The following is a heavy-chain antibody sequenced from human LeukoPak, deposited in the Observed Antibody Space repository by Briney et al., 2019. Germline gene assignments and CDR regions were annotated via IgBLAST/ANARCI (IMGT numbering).Heavy chain of an antibody. V-gene: IGHV3-30*18. Sequence: PGGSLRLSCVASGFTVSSKYMSWVRQAPGKGLEWVAVIANDGRDKKYADSVRGRFTISRDNSKNTVYLQMNSLRAEDTAVFYCVKDMKIKAAGYYFDYWGQGTLVTVSS. J-gene: IGHJ4*02. D-gene: IGHD6-13*01. CDR1: GFTVSSKY. CDR2: IANDGRDK. CDR3: VKDMKIKAAGYYFDY.